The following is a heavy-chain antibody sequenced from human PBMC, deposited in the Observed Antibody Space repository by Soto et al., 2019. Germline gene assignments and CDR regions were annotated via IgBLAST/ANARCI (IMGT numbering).Heavy chain of an antibody. Sequence: QVQLQESGPGLVKPSQTLSVTCTVSGGSVSNGDYYWSWIRQPPGKGLEWSGYIYYSGSTYYNPSLNSRVTMSFDTSENQFSLKLSSVTDADTAMYYCATESSGSSPLHFDFWGQGTLVTVSS. CDR2: IYYSGST. CDR1: GGSVSNGDYY. D-gene: IGHD3-22*01. J-gene: IGHJ4*02. CDR3: ATESSGSSPLHFDF. V-gene: IGHV4-30-4*01.